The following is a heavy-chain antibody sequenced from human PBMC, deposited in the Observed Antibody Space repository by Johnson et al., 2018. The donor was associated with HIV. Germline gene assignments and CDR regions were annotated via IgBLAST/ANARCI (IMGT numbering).Heavy chain of an antibody. CDR1: GFTFSDYY. CDR3: FVVTQGVDVVVIAFDI. CDR2: VSWNGSRT. D-gene: IGHD2-21*01. V-gene: IGHV3-35*01. Sequence: VQLVESGGGLVKPGGSLRLSCAASGFTFSDYYMSWIRQAPGKGLEWVSGVSWNGSRTHYADSVKGRFIISRDNSRNTLYLQTNSLRAEDTAVYYCFVVTQGVDVVVIAFDIWGQGTMVTVSS. J-gene: IGHJ3*02.